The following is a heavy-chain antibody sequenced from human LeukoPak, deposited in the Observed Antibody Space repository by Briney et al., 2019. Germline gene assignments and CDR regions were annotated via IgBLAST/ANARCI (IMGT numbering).Heavy chain of an antibody. V-gene: IGHV4-59*01. CDR3: ARATPGFSSGWFNNWFDP. CDR2: IYHSGTT. D-gene: IGHD6-19*01. J-gene: IGHJ5*02. Sequence: SETLSLTCTVSGGSISSYYWSWIRQPPGKGLEWIGYIYHSGTTNYNPSLKSRVTISVDTSKNQFSLNLSSVTAADTAVYYCARATPGFSSGWFNNWFDPWGQGTLVTVSS. CDR1: GGSISSYY.